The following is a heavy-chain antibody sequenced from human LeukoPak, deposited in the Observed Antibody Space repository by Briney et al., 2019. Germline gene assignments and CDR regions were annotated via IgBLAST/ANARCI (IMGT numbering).Heavy chain of an antibody. D-gene: IGHD1-26*01. CDR3: ARGAKWAYYFDY. V-gene: IGHV3-74*01. J-gene: IGHJ4*02. CDR1: AFTFNTYW. Sequence: GGSLRLSCAASAFTFNTYWMHWVRQVPGRGLEWVSRINGDVSSTNYADSVKGRFTISRDNAKGTLYLHMNSLTAEDTAVYYCARGAKWAYYFDYWGQGTLVTVSS. CDR2: INGDVSST.